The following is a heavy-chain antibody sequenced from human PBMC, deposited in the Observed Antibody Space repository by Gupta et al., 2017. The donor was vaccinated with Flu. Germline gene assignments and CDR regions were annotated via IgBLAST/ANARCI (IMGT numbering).Heavy chain of an antibody. D-gene: IGHD3-22*01. V-gene: IGHV3-48*01. Sequence: SYCMNWVRQTQKKGLEWVSYISGSVTTIYYADSVNGRFTISRENAKNSLYLQMNSRRAEDTAVYYCASYYYDSSGTHFWGQGTLVTVSS. CDR3: ASYYYDSSGTHF. J-gene: IGHJ4*02. CDR2: ISGSVTTI. CDR1: SYC.